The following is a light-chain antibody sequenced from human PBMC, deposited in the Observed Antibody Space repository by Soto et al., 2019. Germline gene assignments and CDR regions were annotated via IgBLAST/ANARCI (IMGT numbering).Light chain of an antibody. CDR1: SSDVGGYNY. CDR3: SSFAANNNFVYV. V-gene: IGLV2-8*01. J-gene: IGLJ1*01. CDR2: EVS. Sequence: QSALTQPPSASGSPGQSVTISCTGTSSDVGGYNYVSWYQQHPGKAPKLMIYEVSKRPSGVPDRFSGSKSGNTASLTVSGLQAEDEADYSCSSFAANNNFVYVFGTGTKVTVL.